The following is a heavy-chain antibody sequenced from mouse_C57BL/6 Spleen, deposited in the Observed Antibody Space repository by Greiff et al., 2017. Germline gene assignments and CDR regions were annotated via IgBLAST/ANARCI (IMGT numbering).Heavy chain of an antibody. Sequence: QVQLQQPGTELVKPGASVKLSCKASGYTFTSYWMHWVKQRPGQGLEWIGNINPSNGGTNYNEKFKSKATLTVAKSSSTAYMQLSSLTSEDSAVYYCARGDSSGPAWFAYWGQGTLVTVSA. J-gene: IGHJ3*01. CDR2: INPSNGGT. V-gene: IGHV1-53*01. CDR3: ARGDSSGPAWFAY. D-gene: IGHD3-2*02. CDR1: GYTFTSYW.